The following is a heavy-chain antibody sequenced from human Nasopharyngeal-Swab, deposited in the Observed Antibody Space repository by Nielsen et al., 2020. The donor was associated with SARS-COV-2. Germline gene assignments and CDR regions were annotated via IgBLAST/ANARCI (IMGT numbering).Heavy chain of an antibody. D-gene: IGHD3-3*01. CDR1: GYTFTGYY. Sequence: ASAKVSCKASGYTFTGYYMHWVRQAPGQGLEWMGRINPNSGGTNYAQKFQGRVTMTRDTSISTAYMELSRLRSDDTAVYYCARGERVTIFGVVMHDAFDIWGQGTMVTVSS. CDR3: ARGERVTIFGVVMHDAFDI. CDR2: INPNSGGT. V-gene: IGHV1-2*06. J-gene: IGHJ3*02.